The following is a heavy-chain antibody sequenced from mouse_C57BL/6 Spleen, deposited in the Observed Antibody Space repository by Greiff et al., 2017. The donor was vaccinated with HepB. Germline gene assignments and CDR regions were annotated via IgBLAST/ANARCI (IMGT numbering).Heavy chain of an antibody. CDR2: IYPGDGDT. CDR1: GYAFSSSW. Sequence: VQLQQSGPELVKPGASVKISCKASGYAFSSSWMNWVKQRPGKGLEWIGRIYPGDGDTNYNGKFKGKATLTADKSSSTAYMQLSSLTSEDSAVYFCARMGGAMDYWGQGTSVTVSS. J-gene: IGHJ4*01. V-gene: IGHV1-82*01. CDR3: ARMGGAMDY.